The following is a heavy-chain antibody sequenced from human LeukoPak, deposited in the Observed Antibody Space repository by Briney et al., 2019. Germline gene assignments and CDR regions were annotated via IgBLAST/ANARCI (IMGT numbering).Heavy chain of an antibody. Sequence: PGGSLRLSCAGSGFTFSRYRISWVRQAPGKGLEWVASIKQDVGDEYYGDSVKGRFIISRDNGKNSLLLQMNGLRAEDKAVYYCAXXXDGFDIXGQXTMVTVYS. J-gene: IGHJ3*02. V-gene: IGHV3-7*01. CDR3: AXXXDGFDI. CDR1: GFTFSRYR. CDR2: IKQDVGDE.